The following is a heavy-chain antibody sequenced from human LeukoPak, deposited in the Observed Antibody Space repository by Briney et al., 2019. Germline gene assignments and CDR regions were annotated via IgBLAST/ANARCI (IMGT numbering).Heavy chain of an antibody. CDR3: AKEAYCGGDCYREFDY. J-gene: IGHJ4*02. CDR2: ISGSGGST. CDR1: GFTFDDYG. Sequence: GGSLRLACAASGFTFDDYGMSWVRQAPGKGLEWVSGISGSGGSTYYADSVKGRFTISRDNSKNTLYLQMNSLRAEDTAVYYCAKEAYCGGDCYREFDYWGQGTLVTVSS. V-gene: IGHV3-23*01. D-gene: IGHD2-21*02.